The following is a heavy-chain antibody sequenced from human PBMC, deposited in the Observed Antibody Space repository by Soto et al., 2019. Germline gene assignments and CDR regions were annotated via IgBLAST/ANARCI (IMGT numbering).Heavy chain of an antibody. J-gene: IGHJ4*02. CDR2: INHSGST. D-gene: IGHD6-13*01. CDR3: ARATYSSSWSGFGY. Sequence: SETLSLTCAVYGGSFSGYYWSWIRQPPGKGLEWIGEINHSGSTNYNPSLKSRVTISVDTSKNQFSLKLSSVTAADTAVYYCARATYSSSWSGFGYWGQGTLVTVPS. CDR1: GGSFSGYY. V-gene: IGHV4-34*01.